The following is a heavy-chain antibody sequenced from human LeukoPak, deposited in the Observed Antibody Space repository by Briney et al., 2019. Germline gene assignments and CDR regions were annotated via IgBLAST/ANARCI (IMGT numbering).Heavy chain of an antibody. CDR3: ARDRVGSSWYYYYYGMDV. D-gene: IGHD6-13*01. CDR2: IYYSGST. CDR1: GGSISSSSYY. Sequence: SETLSLTCTVSGGSISSSSYYWGWIRQPPGKGLEWIGSIYYSGSTYYNPSLKSRVTISVDTSKNQFSLKLSSVTAADTAVYYCARDRVGSSWYYYYYGMDVWGQGTTVTVSS. V-gene: IGHV4-39*07. J-gene: IGHJ6*02.